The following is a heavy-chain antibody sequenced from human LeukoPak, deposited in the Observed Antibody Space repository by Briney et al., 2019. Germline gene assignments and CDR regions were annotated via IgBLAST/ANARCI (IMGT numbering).Heavy chain of an antibody. J-gene: IGHJ4*02. V-gene: IGHV3-21*01. CDR1: GFTFSSYS. CDR2: ISSSSSYI. D-gene: IGHD5-18*01. Sequence: GGSLRLSCAASGFTFSSYSMNWVRQAPGKGLEWVSSISSSSSYIYYADSVKGRFTISRDNAKNSLYLQMNSLRAEDKAVYYCARDLGASYGHGVSYYFDYWGQGTLVTVSS. CDR3: ARDLGASYGHGVSYYFDY.